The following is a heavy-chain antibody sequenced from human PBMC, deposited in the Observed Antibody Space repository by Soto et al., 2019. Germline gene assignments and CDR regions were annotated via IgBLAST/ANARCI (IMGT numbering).Heavy chain of an antibody. D-gene: IGHD6-13*01. V-gene: IGHV2-26*04. CDR3: ASTYTTSWYWFDP. CDR2: IFSNDEK. J-gene: IGHJ5*02. CDR1: GFSLSNAGLG. Sequence: QVTVKESGPVLVKPTEPLTLTCTVSGFSLSNAGLGVSWIRQPPGKALEWLAHIFSNDEKSYSTSLKSRLTISKDPSKSQVVLTMTNMDPVDTATYYCASTYTTSWYWFDPWGQGTLVTVSS.